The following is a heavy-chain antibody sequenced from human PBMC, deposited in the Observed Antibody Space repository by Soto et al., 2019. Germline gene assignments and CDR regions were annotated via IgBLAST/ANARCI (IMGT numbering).Heavy chain of an antibody. CDR3: ARDRESYRIAAAGQASN. CDR2: ISAYNGNT. Sequence: RASVKVSCKASGYTFTSYGISWVRQAPGQGLEWMGWISAYNGNTNYAQKLQGRVTMTTDTSTSTAYMELRSLRSDDTAVYYCARDRESYRIAAAGQASNWGQGTLVTVSS. D-gene: IGHD6-13*01. V-gene: IGHV1-18*01. CDR1: GYTFTSYG. J-gene: IGHJ4*02.